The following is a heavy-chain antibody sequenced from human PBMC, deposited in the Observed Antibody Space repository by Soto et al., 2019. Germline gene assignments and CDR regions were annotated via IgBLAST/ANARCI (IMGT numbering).Heavy chain of an antibody. J-gene: IGHJ3*02. D-gene: IGHD2-21*01. Sequence: PSETLSLTCTVSGGSISSYYWSRIRQPPGKGLEWIGYIYYSGSTNYNPSLKSRVTISVDTSKNQFSLKLSSVTAADTAVYYCAREITHIVVEKEGAFDIWGQGTMVTVSS. V-gene: IGHV4-59*01. CDR1: GGSISSYY. CDR3: AREITHIVVEKEGAFDI. CDR2: IYYSGST.